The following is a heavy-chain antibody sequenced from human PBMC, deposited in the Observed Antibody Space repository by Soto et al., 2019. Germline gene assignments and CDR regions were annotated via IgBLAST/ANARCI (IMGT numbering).Heavy chain of an antibody. CDR2: ISYGGANN. CDR3: ERGPRSCSYTSCYTIEY. CDR1: GFTFNSHA. Sequence: GWSLRLSCAVSGFTFNSHAMHWVRQAPGKGLEWVAVISYGGANNYYADSVKGRFTISRDNSQNTLFLQMNSLRPEDTAVYYCERGPRSCSYTSCYTIEYWGQGTLGTVS. D-gene: IGHD2-2*02. J-gene: IGHJ4*02. V-gene: IGHV3-30*03.